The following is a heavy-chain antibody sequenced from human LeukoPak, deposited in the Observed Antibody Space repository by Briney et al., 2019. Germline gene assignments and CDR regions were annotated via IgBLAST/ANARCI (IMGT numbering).Heavy chain of an antibody. CDR2: ISGSGGST. J-gene: IGHJ6*02. CDR3: ARLATGYSSYYYYYYGMDV. CDR1: GFTFSSYA. Sequence: PGGSLRLSCAASGFTFSSYAMSWVRQAPGKGLEWVSAISGSGGSTYYADSVKGRFTISRDNSKNTLYLQMNSLRAEDTAVYYCARLATGYSSYYYYYYGMDVWGQGTTVTVSS. V-gene: IGHV3-23*01. D-gene: IGHD4-11*01.